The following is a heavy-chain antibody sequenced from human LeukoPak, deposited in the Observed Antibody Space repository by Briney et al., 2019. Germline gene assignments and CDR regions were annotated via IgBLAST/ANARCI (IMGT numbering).Heavy chain of an antibody. CDR2: IWYDGSNK. V-gene: IGHV3-33*01. CDR1: GFTFSSYG. CDR3: ARGPMLAYCGGDCYYDAFDI. Sequence: GGFLRLSCAASGFTFSSYGMHWVRQAPGKGLEWVAVIWYDGSNKYYADSVKGRFTISRDNSKNTLYLQMNSLRAEDTAVYYCARGPMLAYCGGDCYYDAFDIWGQGTMVTVSS. J-gene: IGHJ3*02. D-gene: IGHD2-21*02.